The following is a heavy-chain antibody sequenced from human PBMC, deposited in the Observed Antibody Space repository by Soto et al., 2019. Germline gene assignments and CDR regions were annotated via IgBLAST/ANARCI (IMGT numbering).Heavy chain of an antibody. Sequence: ASVKVSCKASGGTFSSHAISWVRQAPGQGLEWMGGIIPIFGTANYAQKFQGRVTITADESTSTAYMELSSLRSEDTAVYYCARDKFRGYSGYDQRPLDYWGQGTLVTVSS. D-gene: IGHD5-12*01. V-gene: IGHV1-69*13. CDR2: IIPIFGTA. CDR1: GGTFSSHA. J-gene: IGHJ4*02. CDR3: ARDKFRGYSGYDQRPLDY.